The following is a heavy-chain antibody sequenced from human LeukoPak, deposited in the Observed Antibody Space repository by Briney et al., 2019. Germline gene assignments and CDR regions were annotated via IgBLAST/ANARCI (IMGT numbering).Heavy chain of an antibody. D-gene: IGHD2-2*01. CDR1: GSTFGDYA. Sequence: GGSLRLSCTASGSTFGDYAMSWVRQAPGKGLEWVGFIRSKAYGGTTEYAASVKGRFTISRDDSKSIAYLQMNSLKTEDTAVYYCTSVPYVRANWFDPWGQGTLVTVSS. CDR3: TSVPYVRANWFDP. V-gene: IGHV3-49*04. J-gene: IGHJ5*02. CDR2: IRSKAYGGTT.